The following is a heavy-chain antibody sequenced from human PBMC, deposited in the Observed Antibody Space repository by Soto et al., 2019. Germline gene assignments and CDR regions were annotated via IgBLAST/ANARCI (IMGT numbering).Heavy chain of an antibody. D-gene: IGHD5-18*01. J-gene: IGHJ5*02. Sequence: GASVKVSCKASGGTFSSYTISWVRQAPGQGLEWMGRIIPILGIANYAQKFQGRVTITADKSTSTAYMELSSLRSEDTAAYYCARESRSERGYSYGYPISWGQGTLVTVSS. CDR2: IIPILGIA. V-gene: IGHV1-69*04. CDR1: GGTFSSYT. CDR3: ARESRSERGYSYGYPIS.